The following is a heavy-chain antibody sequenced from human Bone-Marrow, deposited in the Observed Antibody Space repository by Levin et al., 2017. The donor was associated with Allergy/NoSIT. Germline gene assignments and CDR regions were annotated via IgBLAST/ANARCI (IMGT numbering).Heavy chain of an antibody. V-gene: IGHV3-48*03. J-gene: IGHJ5*02. CDR2: ISGSGNTT. CDR1: GLTFSNYE. D-gene: IGHD5-12*01. CDR3: ARGLEYSGLP. Sequence: GGSLRLSCAASGLTFSNYEMNWVRQAPGKGLEWVSYISGSGNTTHYADSVKGRFTISRDNGKNSLFLQMNSLTAADTAVYYCARGLEYSGLPWGQGTLVTVSS.